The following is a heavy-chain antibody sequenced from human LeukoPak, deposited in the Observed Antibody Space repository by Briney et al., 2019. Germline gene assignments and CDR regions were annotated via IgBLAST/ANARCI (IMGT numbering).Heavy chain of an antibody. CDR1: GFTFDDYG. CDR3: ARDGSLGIIDY. D-gene: IGHD7-27*01. Sequence: PGGSLRLSCAASGFTFDDYGMSWVRQAPGKGLEWVSVIYSGGSTYYADSVKGRFTISRDNSKNTLYLQMNSLRAEDTAVYYCARDGSLGIIDYWGQGTLVTVSS. J-gene: IGHJ4*02. V-gene: IGHV3-66*01. CDR2: IYSGGST.